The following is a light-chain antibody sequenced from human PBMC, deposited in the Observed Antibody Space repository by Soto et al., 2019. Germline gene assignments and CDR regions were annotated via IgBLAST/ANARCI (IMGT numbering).Light chain of an antibody. V-gene: IGLV1-44*01. CDR3: AAWDDSLNGVV. Sequence: QPVLTQPPSASGTPGQRVTISFSGSSSNIGSKTVNWYQQLPGTAPKLLIYSNNQRPSGVPDRFSGSKSGTSASLAISGLQSEDEADYYCAAWDDSLNGVVFGGGTQLPVL. CDR2: SNN. J-gene: IGLJ2*01. CDR1: SSNIGSKT.